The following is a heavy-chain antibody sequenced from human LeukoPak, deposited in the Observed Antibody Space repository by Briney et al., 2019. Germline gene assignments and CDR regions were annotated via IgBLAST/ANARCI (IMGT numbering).Heavy chain of an antibody. Sequence: SVKVSCKASGGTFSSYAISSVRQAPGQGLEWMGRIIPTFGTANYAQKFQGRVTITTDESTSTAYMELSSLRSEDTAVYYCARDPLSSVGATIGHFQHWGQGTLVTVSS. CDR1: GGTFSSYA. D-gene: IGHD1-26*01. J-gene: IGHJ1*01. CDR3: ARDPLSSVGATIGHFQH. CDR2: IIPTFGTA. V-gene: IGHV1-69*05.